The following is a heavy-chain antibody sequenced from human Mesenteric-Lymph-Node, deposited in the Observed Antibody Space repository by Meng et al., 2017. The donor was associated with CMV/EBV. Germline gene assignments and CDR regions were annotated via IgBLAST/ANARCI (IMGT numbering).Heavy chain of an antibody. Sequence: AASGLTFNNYAMSWVRQAAGKGLEWVSAVRGSGGSTYFPDSVKGRFTISRDNSKNTLYLQMNSLRAEDTAVYYCAKDGSANYYYFDYWGQGTLVTVSS. CDR3: AKDGSANYYYFDY. V-gene: IGHV3-23*01. D-gene: IGHD4/OR15-4a*01. CDR1: GLTFNNYA. J-gene: IGHJ4*02. CDR2: VRGSGGST.